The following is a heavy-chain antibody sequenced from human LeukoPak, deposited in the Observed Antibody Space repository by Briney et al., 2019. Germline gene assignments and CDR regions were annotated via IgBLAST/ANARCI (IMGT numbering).Heavy chain of an antibody. CDR2: INPDNGIT. V-gene: IGHV1-2*02. D-gene: IGHD4-17*01. CDR3: ARKTAPYGDYYFDY. Sequence: ASVKVSCKASGYTFTGYYLHWVRQAPGQGLEYMGWINPDNGITNYAQKFQGRVTMTRDTSISTAYMELSRLRSDDTAVYYCARKTAPYGDYYFDYWGQGTLVTVSS. CDR1: GYTFTGYY. J-gene: IGHJ4*02.